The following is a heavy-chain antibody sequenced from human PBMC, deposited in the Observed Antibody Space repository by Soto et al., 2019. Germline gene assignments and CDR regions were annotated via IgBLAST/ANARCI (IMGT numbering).Heavy chain of an antibody. V-gene: IGHV3-15*01. CDR2: IDGGKT. J-gene: IGHJ4*02. Sequence: GGSLSLSCAASGFTFNNARIICCRQAPGKGRDWVGRIDGGKTDFAAPVEGRFTFSRDDSRNTLFLQMNSLKTEDTGVYYCTTNAAAKVGTLSYWGQGTRGTVSS. CDR3: TTNAAAKVGTLSY. D-gene: IGHD1-26*01. CDR1: GFTFNNAR.